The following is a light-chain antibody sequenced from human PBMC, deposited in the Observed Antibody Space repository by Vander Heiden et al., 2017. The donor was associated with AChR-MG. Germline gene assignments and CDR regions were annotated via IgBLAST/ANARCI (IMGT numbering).Light chain of an antibody. CDR1: QSIGTS. Sequence: DIQLTQSPSSLSASVGDRVTISCRASQSIGTSLNWYQCKPGKAPRLLIYGTSSLQSGVPSRFSGSGSGTDFTLIIGTMQPEDFATYYCQQSDNIDLTFGGRTKVDI. CDR3: QQSDNIDLT. J-gene: IGKJ4*01. V-gene: IGKV1-39*01. CDR2: GTS.